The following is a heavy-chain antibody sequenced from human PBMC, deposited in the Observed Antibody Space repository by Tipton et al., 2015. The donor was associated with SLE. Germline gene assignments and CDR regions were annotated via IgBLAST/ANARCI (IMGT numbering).Heavy chain of an antibody. CDR3: AKDYNYDYPDYN. V-gene: IGHV4-59*04. J-gene: IGHJ4*02. CDR1: GGSISSNY. Sequence: TLSLTCSVSGGSISSNYWIWIRQPPGKGLEWIGSLYLRGNTYYNPSLQSRVSISVDTSKNHFSLTLNSVTATDTAVYYCAKDYNYDYPDYNWGQGTLVIVSS. D-gene: IGHD4-17*01. CDR2: LYLRGNT.